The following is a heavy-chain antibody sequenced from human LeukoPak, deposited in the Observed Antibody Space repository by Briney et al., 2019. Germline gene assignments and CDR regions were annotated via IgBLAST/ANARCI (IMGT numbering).Heavy chain of an antibody. CDR3: ARANPLYCSSTTCLFDY. D-gene: IGHD2-2*01. V-gene: IGHV1-2*02. Sequence: ASLKVSFKAFGDTFTGHYMHWVRQAPGEGVEWMGWINPNSGDTNYAQKFQGRVTMTRDTSISTAHMELSRLRSDDTAVYYCARANPLYCSSTTCLFDYWGQGTLVTVSS. CDR2: INPNSGDT. J-gene: IGHJ4*02. CDR1: GDTFTGHY.